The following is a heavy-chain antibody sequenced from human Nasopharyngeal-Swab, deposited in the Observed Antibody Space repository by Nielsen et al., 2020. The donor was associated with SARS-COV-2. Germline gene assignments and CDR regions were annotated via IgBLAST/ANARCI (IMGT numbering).Heavy chain of an antibody. CDR3: AREPSMVRGPFDP. CDR2: INHSGST. Sequence: GSLRLSCAVSGGSFSGYYWSWIRQPPGKGLEWIGEINHSGSTNYNPSLKSRVTISVDTSKNQFSLKLSSVTAADTAVYYCAREPSMVRGPFDPWGQGTLVTVSS. V-gene: IGHV4-34*01. D-gene: IGHD3-10*01. CDR1: GGSFSGYY. J-gene: IGHJ5*02.